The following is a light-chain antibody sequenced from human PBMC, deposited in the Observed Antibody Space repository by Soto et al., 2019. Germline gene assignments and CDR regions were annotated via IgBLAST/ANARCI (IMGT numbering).Light chain of an antibody. J-gene: IGLJ2*01. CDR2: EVT. CDR1: SSDVGSYDH. CDR3: SSYTSTNHVV. V-gene: IGLV2-14*01. Sequence: QSALTQPASVSGSPGQSITISCSGTSSDVGSYDHVAWYQQFPGKTPKLMIYEVTKRPSGVSNRFSGSKSGNTASLTISGLQAEDETDYYCSSYTSTNHVVFGGGTKVTVL.